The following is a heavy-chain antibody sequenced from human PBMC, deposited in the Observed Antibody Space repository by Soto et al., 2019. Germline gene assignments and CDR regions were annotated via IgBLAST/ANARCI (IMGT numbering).Heavy chain of an antibody. V-gene: IGHV3-7*01. CDR1: GFTFSTYW. Sequence: PGGSLRLSCAASGFTFSTYWMTWVRQAPGKGLEWVANIKHDGSEKYYVDSVLGRFTISRDNAKNSLYLQMSSLRAEDTAVYYCATGYCSGGSGGGCYSRGYYYYYMDVWGKGTPVTVSS. CDR2: IKHDGSEK. J-gene: IGHJ6*03. CDR3: ATGYCSGGSGGGCYSRGYYYYYMDV. D-gene: IGHD2-15*01.